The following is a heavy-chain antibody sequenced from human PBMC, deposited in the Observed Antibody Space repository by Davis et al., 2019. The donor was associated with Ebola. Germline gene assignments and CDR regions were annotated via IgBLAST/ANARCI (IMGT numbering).Heavy chain of an antibody. Sequence: MPSETLSLTCAVYGGSFSGYYWSWIRQPPGKGLEWIGEINHSGSTNYNPSLKSRVTISVDTSKNQFSLKLSSVTAADTAVYYCARHLYLGTRSYWYFDLWGRGTLVTVSS. V-gene: IGHV4-34*01. D-gene: IGHD3-16*01. CDR2: INHSGST. J-gene: IGHJ2*01. CDR1: GGSFSGYY. CDR3: ARHLYLGTRSYWYFDL.